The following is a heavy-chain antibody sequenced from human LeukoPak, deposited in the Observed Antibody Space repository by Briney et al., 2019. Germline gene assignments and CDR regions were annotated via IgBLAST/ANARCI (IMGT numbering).Heavy chain of an antibody. D-gene: IGHD4-11*01. CDR2: ISYDGSNK. CDR3: AKALQWRETYYYYYYGMDV. J-gene: IGHJ6*02. CDR1: GFTFSSYG. Sequence: PGGSLRLSCAASGFTFSSYGMHWVRQAPGKGLEWVAVISYDGSNKYYADSVKGRFTISRDNSKNTLYLQMNSLRAEDTAVNYCAKALQWRETYYYYYYGMDVWGQGTTVTVSS. V-gene: IGHV3-30*18.